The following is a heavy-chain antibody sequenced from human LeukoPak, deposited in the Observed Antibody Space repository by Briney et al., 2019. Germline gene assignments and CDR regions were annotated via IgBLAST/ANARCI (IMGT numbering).Heavy chain of an antibody. V-gene: IGHV3-21*01. J-gene: IGHJ3*02. D-gene: IGHD2/OR15-2a*01. CDR3: ARVSILIVPYYAFDI. Sequence: GGSLRLSCAASGFTFSSYSMNWVRQAPGKGLEWVSSISSSSNYIYYADSVKGRFTISRDNAKNSLYPQMNSLRAEDTAVYYCARVSILIVPYYAFDIWGQGTMVTVSS. CDR2: ISSSSNYI. CDR1: GFTFSSYS.